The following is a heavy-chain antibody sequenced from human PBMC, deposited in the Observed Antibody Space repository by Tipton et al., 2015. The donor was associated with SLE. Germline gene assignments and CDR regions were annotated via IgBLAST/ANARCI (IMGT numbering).Heavy chain of an antibody. Sequence: TLSLTCAVSGYSISSGFYWGWIRQPPGKGLEWIGSIYYSGSTYYNPSLTSRVTISVDTSKNQFSLRLSSVTATDTAVYYCARHQGYSSFGALGYWGQGTLVTVSS. CDR2: IYYSGST. J-gene: IGHJ4*02. CDR1: GYSISSGFY. CDR3: ARHQGYSSFGALGY. V-gene: IGHV4-38-2*01. D-gene: IGHD6-6*01.